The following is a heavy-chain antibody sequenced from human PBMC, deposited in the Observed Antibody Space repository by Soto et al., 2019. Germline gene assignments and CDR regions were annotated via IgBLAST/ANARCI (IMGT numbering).Heavy chain of an antibody. CDR2: ISGSGGST. Sequence: GGSLRLSCAASGFTFSSYAMSWVRQAPGKGLEWVSAISGSGGSTYYADSVKGRFTISRDNSKNTLYLQMNSLRAEDTAVYYCAKPLRRFLEWDTGYFDYWGQGTLVTVSS. J-gene: IGHJ4*02. D-gene: IGHD3-3*01. CDR3: AKPLRRFLEWDTGYFDY. CDR1: GFTFSSYA. V-gene: IGHV3-23*01.